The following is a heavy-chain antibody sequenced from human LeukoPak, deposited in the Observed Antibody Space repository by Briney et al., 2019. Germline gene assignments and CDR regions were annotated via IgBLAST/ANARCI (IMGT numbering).Heavy chain of an antibody. CDR2: ITSSSSTI. D-gene: IGHD2/OR15-2a*01. CDR3: ARNFDS. J-gene: IGHJ4*02. V-gene: IGHV3-48*01. Sequence: GGSLRLSCVASGFTFRTYAMSWVRRAPGKGLEWVSYITSSSSTIYYADSVKGRFTMSRDNAENSLYLQMNSLRAEDTAVYYCARNFDSWGQGTLVTVSS. CDR1: GFTFRTYA.